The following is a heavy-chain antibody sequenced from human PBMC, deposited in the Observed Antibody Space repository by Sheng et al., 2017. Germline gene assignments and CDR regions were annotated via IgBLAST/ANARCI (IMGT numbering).Heavy chain of an antibody. CDR2: ISYNGNT. CDR1: GGSVSSYY. J-gene: IGHJ3*02. V-gene: IGHV4-59*02. Sequence: QVQLQESGPGLVKPSETLSLTCSVSGGSVSSYYWSWIRQPPGKGLEWIGYISYNGNTNYNPSLKSRVTISIDTSKNQFSLKLSSVTAADTAVYYCARDFGGNPWVFDIWGQGTMVTVSS. CDR3: ARDFGGNPWVFDI. D-gene: IGHD2-15*01.